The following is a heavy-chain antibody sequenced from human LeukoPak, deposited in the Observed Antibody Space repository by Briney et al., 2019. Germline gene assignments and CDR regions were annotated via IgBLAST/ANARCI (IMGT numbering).Heavy chain of an antibody. Sequence: PSETLSLTCTVSGGSISSSSYYWGWIRQPPGKGLEWIGSIYYSGSTYYNPSLKSRVTISVDTSKNQFSLKLSSVTAADTAVYYCARVSSGSYRHFDPWGQGTLVTVSS. CDR3: ARVSSGSYRHFDP. V-gene: IGHV4-39*07. D-gene: IGHD1-26*01. J-gene: IGHJ5*02. CDR2: IYYSGST. CDR1: GGSISSSSYY.